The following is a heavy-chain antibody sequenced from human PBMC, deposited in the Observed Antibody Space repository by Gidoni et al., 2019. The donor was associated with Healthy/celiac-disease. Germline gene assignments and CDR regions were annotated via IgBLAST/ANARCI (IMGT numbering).Heavy chain of an antibody. CDR3: AGHRGGGLDY. Sequence: QLQLQESGPGLVKPSETLSLTCTVSGGSISSSSYYWGWIRQPPGKGLEWIGGIYYSGSTYYNPALKSRVTISVDTSKNHFSLKLSSVTAADPGVYYCAGHRGGGLDYWGQGTLVTVSS. CDR1: GGSISSSSYY. J-gene: IGHJ4*02. V-gene: IGHV4-39*01. CDR2: IYYSGST. D-gene: IGHD3-10*01.